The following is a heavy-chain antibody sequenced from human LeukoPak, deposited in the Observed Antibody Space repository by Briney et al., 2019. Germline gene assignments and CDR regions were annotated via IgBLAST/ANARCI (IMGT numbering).Heavy chain of an antibody. CDR2: INHSGST. Sequence: GSLRLSCAASGFTFSSYAMSWVRQPPGKGLEWIGEINHSGSTNYNPSLKSRVTISVDASKNQFSLKLSSVTAADTAVYYCARGYVLRWFDPWGQGTLVTVSS. CDR1: GFTFSSYA. V-gene: IGHV4-34*01. CDR3: ARGYVLRWFDP. J-gene: IGHJ5*02. D-gene: IGHD2-8*02.